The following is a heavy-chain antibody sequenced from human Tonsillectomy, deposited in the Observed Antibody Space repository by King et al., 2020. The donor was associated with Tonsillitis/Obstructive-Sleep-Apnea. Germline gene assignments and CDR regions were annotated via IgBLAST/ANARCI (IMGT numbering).Heavy chain of an antibody. CDR2: ISTTSSYI. CDR1: GFTFSSSN. V-gene: IGHV3-21*01. D-gene: IGHD6-13*01. CDR3: ARGAYSTNYFDY. J-gene: IGHJ4*02. Sequence: VQLVESGGGLVKPGGSLRLSCAASGFTFSSSNMHWVRQAQGKGLEWVSSISTTSSYIYYADSVKGRFTISRDNAKNSLYLQMNSLRAEDTVVYYCARGAYSTNYFDYWGQGTLVTVSS.